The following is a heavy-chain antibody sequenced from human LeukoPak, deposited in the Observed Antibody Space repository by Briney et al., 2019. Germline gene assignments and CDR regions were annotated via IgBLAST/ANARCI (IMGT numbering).Heavy chain of an antibody. CDR2: ISWNSGSI. D-gene: IGHD6-6*01. J-gene: IGHJ4*02. Sequence: GGSLRLSCAASGFTFDDYAMHWVRQAPGKGLEWVAGISWNSGSILYADSVKGRFTISRDNANNSLYLQMNSLRAEDTALYYCARGDSSSSGFDYWGQGTLVTVSS. V-gene: IGHV3-9*01. CDR3: ARGDSSSSGFDY. CDR1: GFTFDDYA.